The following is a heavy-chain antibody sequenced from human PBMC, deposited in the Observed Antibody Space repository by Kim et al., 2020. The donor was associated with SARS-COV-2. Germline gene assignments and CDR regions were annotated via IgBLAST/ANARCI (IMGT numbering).Heavy chain of an antibody. D-gene: IGHD3-3*01. CDR3: ARDRITIFGVVISGYGMDV. CDR1: GFTFSDYY. V-gene: IGHV3-11*01. Sequence: GSLRLSCAASGFTFSDYYMSWIRQAPGKGLEWVSYISSSGSTIYYADSVKGRFTISRDNAKNSLYLQMNSLRAEDTAVYYCARDRITIFGVVISGYGMDVWGQGTTVTVSS. CDR2: ISSSGSTI. J-gene: IGHJ6*02.